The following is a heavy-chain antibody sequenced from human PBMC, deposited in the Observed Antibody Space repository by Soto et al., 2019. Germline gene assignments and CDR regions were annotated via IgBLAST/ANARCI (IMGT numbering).Heavy chain of an antibody. D-gene: IGHD1-7*01. CDR3: ARLELYYYYYYMDV. J-gene: IGHJ6*03. CDR2: IYYSGST. CDR1: GGSISSYY. Sequence: NPSETLSLTCTVSGGSISSYYWSWIRQPPGKGLEWIGYIYYSGSTNYNPSLKSRVTISVDTSKNQFSLKLSSVTAADTAVYYCARLELYYYYYYMDVWGKGTTVTVSS. V-gene: IGHV4-59*08.